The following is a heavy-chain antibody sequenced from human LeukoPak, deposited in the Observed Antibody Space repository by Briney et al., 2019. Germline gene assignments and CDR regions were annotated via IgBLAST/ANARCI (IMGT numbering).Heavy chain of an antibody. CDR2: ISGSGEIT. V-gene: IGHV3-23*01. CDR1: GFSISIYA. CDR3: ARERGVGLLDY. Sequence: GGSLRLSCAASGFSISIYAMSWVRQAPGKGLEWVSGISGSGEITFYADSVKGRFIVSRDNSKNTLYLEMSSLTVEDTAVYYCARERGVGLLDYWGQGTLVTVSS. D-gene: IGHD3-10*01. J-gene: IGHJ4*02.